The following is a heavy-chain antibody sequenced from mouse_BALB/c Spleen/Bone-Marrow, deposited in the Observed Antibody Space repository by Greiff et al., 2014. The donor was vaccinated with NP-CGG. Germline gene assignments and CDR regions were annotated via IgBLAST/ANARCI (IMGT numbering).Heavy chain of an antibody. V-gene: IGHV1S81*02. CDR3: TRSGNYLFAY. CDR2: INPSNGGT. Sequence: QVHVKQSGAELVKPGASVRLSCKASGYTFTNYYMYWVKQRPGQGLGWIGEINPSNGGTNFNEKFKSKATLTVDKSSNTTYMQLSSLTSEDSAVYYCTRSGNYLFAYWGQGTLVTVSA. J-gene: IGHJ3*01. CDR1: GYTFTNYY. D-gene: IGHD2-1*01.